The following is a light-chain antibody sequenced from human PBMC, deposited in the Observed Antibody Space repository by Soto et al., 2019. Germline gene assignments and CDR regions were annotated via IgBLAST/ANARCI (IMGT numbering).Light chain of an antibody. CDR1: GSDVGRYNY. J-gene: IGLJ1*01. CDR3: CSYAGGYIFV. Sequence: QSVLTQPRSVSGSPGQSVTISCTGTGSDVGRYNYVSWYQQHPGKAPKLIIYDVTKRPSGVPDRFSGSKSGNTASLTISGLQAEDEVDYYCCSYAGGYIFVFGTGTKVTVL. CDR2: DVT. V-gene: IGLV2-11*01.